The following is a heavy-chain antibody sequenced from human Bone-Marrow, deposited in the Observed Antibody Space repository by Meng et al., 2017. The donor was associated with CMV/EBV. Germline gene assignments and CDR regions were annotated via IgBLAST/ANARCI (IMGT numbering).Heavy chain of an antibody. J-gene: IGHJ5*02. D-gene: IGHD4/OR15-4a*01. CDR2: IQTKTDGGAT. Sequence: GLLMIPPAAPGFTFNKAWMTWVGQAPGKGLEWVGRIQTKTDGGATDYAAVVKGRFTISRDDSKNTLYLQMNSLETEDTAVYYCTTLHSPANSPWGQGTLVTVSS. CDR1: GFTFNKAW. CDR3: TTLHSPANSP. V-gene: IGHV3-15*01.